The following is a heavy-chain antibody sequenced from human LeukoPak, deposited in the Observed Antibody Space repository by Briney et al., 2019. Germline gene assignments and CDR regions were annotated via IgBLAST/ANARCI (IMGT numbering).Heavy chain of an antibody. CDR2: IYYSGST. CDR3: ARLSLLDCSSTSCYGPIDY. D-gene: IGHD2-2*01. Sequence: SETLSLTCTVSGGSISSSSYYWGWIRQPPGKGLEWIGSIYYSGSTYYNPSLKSRVTISVDTPKNQFSLKLSSVTSADTAVYYCARLSLLDCSSTSCYGPIDYWGQGTLVTVSS. CDR1: GGSISSSSYY. J-gene: IGHJ4*02. V-gene: IGHV4-39*01.